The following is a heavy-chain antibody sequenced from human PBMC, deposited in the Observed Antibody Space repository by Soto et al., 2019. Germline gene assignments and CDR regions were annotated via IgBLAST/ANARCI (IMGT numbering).Heavy chain of an antibody. Sequence: GGSLRLSCAASGFTFSSYAMSWVRQAPGKGLEWVSAISGSGGSTYYADSVKGRFTISRDNSKNTLYLQMNSLRAEDTAVYYCARDRYYYFWSGYPPGGMDVWGQGTTVTVSS. J-gene: IGHJ6*02. CDR3: ARDRYYYFWSGYPPGGMDV. CDR1: GFTFSSYA. CDR2: ISGSGGST. D-gene: IGHD3-3*01. V-gene: IGHV3-23*01.